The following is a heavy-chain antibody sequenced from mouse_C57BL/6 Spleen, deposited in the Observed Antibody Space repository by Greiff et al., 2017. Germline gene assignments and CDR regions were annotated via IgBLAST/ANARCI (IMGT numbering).Heavy chain of an antibody. D-gene: IGHD1-1*01. CDR1: GFTFSSYA. Sequence: EVMLVESGGGLVKPGGSLKLSCAASGFTFSSYAMSWVRQTPEKRLEWVATISDGGSYTSYPDNVKGRFTISRDNAKNNLYLQMSHLKSEDTAMYYCARSLVITTVRGFAYWGQGTLVTVSA. V-gene: IGHV5-4*03. CDR2: ISDGGSYT. CDR3: ARSLVITTVRGFAY. J-gene: IGHJ3*01.